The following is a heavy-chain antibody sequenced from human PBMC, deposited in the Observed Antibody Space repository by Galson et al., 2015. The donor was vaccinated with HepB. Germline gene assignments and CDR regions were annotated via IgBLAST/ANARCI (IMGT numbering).Heavy chain of an antibody. J-gene: IGHJ4*02. CDR1: GFAFSSYG. Sequence: LRLSCAASGFAFSSYGMHWVRQAPGKGLEWVAVILYGGTIKYYADSVKGRFTISRDNSKNTLYLQMNSLRAEDTAVYYCAREYGAGSYSPFDYWGQGTLVTVSS. CDR3: AREYGAGSYSPFDY. CDR2: ILYGGTIK. D-gene: IGHD3-10*01. V-gene: IGHV3-30*03.